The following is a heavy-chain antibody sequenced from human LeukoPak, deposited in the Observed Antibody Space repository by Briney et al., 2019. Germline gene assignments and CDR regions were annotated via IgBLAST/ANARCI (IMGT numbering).Heavy chain of an antibody. D-gene: IGHD3-10*01. CDR2: MNPNSGNT. J-gene: IGHJ6*02. CDR3: ARNGARLWFGELLTSGMDV. CDR1: GYTFTSYD. Sequence: ASVKVSCKASGYTFTSYDINWVRQATGQGLEWMGWMNPNSGNTGYAQKFQGRVTMTRNTSISTAYMELSSLRSADTAVYYCARNGARLWFGELLTSGMDVWGQGTTVTVSS. V-gene: IGHV1-8*01.